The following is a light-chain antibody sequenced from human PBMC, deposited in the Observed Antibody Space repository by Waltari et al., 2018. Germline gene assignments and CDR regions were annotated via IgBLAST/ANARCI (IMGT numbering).Light chain of an antibody. Sequence: VIWMTQSPSLLSASTGDRVTISCRMSQGITNYLAWYQQKPGKAPERLIYAASTLQSGVPSRFSGSGSGTDFTLTISYLQSEDFATYYCQQYYSFPPTFGPGTKVDIK. CDR1: QGITNY. CDR3: QQYYSFPPT. J-gene: IGKJ3*01. CDR2: AAS. V-gene: IGKV1D-8*01.